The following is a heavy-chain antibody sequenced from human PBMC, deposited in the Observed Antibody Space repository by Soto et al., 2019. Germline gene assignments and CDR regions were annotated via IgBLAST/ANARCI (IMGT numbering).Heavy chain of an antibody. D-gene: IGHD6-6*01. CDR1: GFTVSSNY. J-gene: IGHJ2*01. Sequence: GGSLRLSCAASGFTVSSNYMSWVRQAPGKGLEWVSVIYSGGSTYYADSVKGRFTISRDNSKNTLYLQMNSLRAEDTAVYYCARDQIAARPRSYWYFDLWGRGTLVTVSS. CDR3: ARDQIAARPRSYWYFDL. CDR2: IYSGGST. V-gene: IGHV3-53*01.